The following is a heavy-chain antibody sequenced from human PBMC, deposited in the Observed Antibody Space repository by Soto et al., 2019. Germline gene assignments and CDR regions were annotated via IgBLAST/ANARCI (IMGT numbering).Heavy chain of an antibody. Sequence: QVQLVQSGAEVKKPGSSVKVSCKASADTFNSYSLTWLRQAPGQRLEWMGGITPVFGTADYAQSFEDRLTMTADDSTNRFFVELSILRSDDTAVYYCARSLEGTTVTNRFDPWGQGALVTVSS. J-gene: IGHJ5*02. D-gene: IGHD4-17*01. V-gene: IGHV1-69*01. CDR1: ADTFNSYS. CDR3: ARSLEGTTVTNRFDP. CDR2: ITPVFGTA.